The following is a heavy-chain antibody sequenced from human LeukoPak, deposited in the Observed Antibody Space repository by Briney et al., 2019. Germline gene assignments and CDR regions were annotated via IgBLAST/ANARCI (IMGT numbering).Heavy chain of an antibody. D-gene: IGHD3-22*01. CDR3: ARDQHYYGSSGPTGGY. CDR2: IYYSGST. V-gene: IGHV4-61*08. J-gene: IGHJ4*02. CDR1: GGSISSGGYS. Sequence: SSETLSLTCAVSGGSISSGGYSWSWIRQPPGKGLEWIGYIYYSGSTNYNPSLKSRVTISVDTSKNQFSLKLSSVTAADTAVYYCARDQHYYGSSGPTGGYWGQGTLVTVSS.